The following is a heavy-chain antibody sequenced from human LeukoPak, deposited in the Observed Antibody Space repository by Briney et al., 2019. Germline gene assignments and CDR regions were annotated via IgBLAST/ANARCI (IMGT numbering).Heavy chain of an antibody. CDR3: ARTQKGTFIDY. J-gene: IGHJ4*02. CDR2: IYHSGST. V-gene: IGHV4-59*12. Sequence: SETLSLTCTVSGGSLSSYYWSWVRQPPGKGLEWIGYIYHSGSTYYNPSLKRQITISVDRSKNQFSLKLTSVTAADTPVYYCARTQKGTFIDYWGQGTLVTVSS. CDR1: GGSLSSYY. D-gene: IGHD1/OR15-1a*01.